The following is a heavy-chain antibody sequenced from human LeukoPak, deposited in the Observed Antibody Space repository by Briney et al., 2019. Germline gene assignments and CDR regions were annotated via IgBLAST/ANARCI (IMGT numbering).Heavy chain of an antibody. J-gene: IGHJ4*02. V-gene: IGHV1-2*02. Sequence: ASVKVSCKASGYTFTGYYMHWVRQAPGQGLEWMGWINPNSGGTNYAQKFQGRVTMTRDTSISTAYMELSRLRSDDTAVYYCAKDPYHGSSSWYDYWGQGTLVTVSS. D-gene: IGHD6-13*01. CDR1: GYTFTGYY. CDR2: INPNSGGT. CDR3: AKDPYHGSSSWYDY.